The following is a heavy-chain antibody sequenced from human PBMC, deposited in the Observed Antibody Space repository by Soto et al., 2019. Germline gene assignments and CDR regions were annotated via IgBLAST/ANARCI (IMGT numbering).Heavy chain of an antibody. CDR1: GYSFTSYW. Sequence: PGESLKVSCKGSGYSFTSYWIGWVRQMPWKGLEWMGIIYPGDSDTRYSPSFQGQVTISADKSISTAYLQWSSLKASDTAMYYCARLGSSSRDYYGMDVWGQGTTVTVSS. CDR3: ARLGSSSRDYYGMDV. J-gene: IGHJ6*02. CDR2: IYPGDSDT. V-gene: IGHV5-51*01. D-gene: IGHD6-13*01.